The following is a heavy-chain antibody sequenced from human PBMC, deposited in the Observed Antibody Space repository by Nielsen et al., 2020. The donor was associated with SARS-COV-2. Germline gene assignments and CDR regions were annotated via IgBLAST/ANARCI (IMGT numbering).Heavy chain of an antibody. CDR3: ATDLVGATTSIWFDP. V-gene: IGHV4-39*07. D-gene: IGHD1-26*01. CDR1: GGSISSSSYY. Sequence: GSLRLSYTVSGGSISSSSYYWGWIRQPPGKGLEWIGSIYYSGSTYYNPSLKSRVTISVDTSKNQFSLKLSSVTAADTAVYYCATDLVGATTSIWFDPWGQGTLVTVSS. J-gene: IGHJ5*02. CDR2: IYYSGST.